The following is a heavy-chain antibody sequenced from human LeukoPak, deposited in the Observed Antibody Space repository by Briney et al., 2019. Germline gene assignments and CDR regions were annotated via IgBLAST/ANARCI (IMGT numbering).Heavy chain of an antibody. CDR1: GFIFRGHW. CDR3: VRAPRYCSGGSCYPDY. V-gene: IGHV3-74*03. J-gene: IGHJ4*02. Sequence: PGGSLRLSCAASGFIFRGHWMDWVRQAPGKGLVWVSRINSDGSSTTYADSVKGRFIIARDNAENTLYLQMNSLRVEDTAVYYCVRAPRYCSGGSCYPDYWGRGTLVTVSS. CDR2: INSDGSST. D-gene: IGHD2-15*01.